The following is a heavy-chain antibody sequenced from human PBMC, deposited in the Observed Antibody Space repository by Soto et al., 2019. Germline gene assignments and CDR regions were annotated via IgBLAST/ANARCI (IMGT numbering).Heavy chain of an antibody. CDR2: IYYSGST. J-gene: IGHJ5*02. V-gene: IGHV4-59*01. Sequence: SSETLSLTCTVSGGSISSYYWSWIRQPPGKGLEWIGYIYYSGSTNYNPSLKSRVTISVDTSKNQFSLKLSSVTAADTAVYYCARGQTMVRGTFIWFDPWGQGTLVTVSS. CDR1: GGSISSYY. D-gene: IGHD3-10*01. CDR3: ARGQTMVRGTFIWFDP.